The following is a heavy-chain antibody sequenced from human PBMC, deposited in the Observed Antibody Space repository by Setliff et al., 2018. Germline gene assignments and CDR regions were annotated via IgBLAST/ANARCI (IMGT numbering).Heavy chain of an antibody. V-gene: IGHV1-18*01. CDR1: GYTFTSYG. J-gene: IGHJ4*02. CDR2: ISGYNGNT. Sequence: ASVKVSCKASGYTFTSYGFSWVRQAPGQGLEWMGWISGYNGNTNYAQKLQGRVTMTTDTSTSTAYMELRSLRSDDTAVYYCARDLVGYCSGGSCYDWDYWGQGTVVT. CDR3: ARDLVGYCSGGSCYDWDY. D-gene: IGHD2-15*01.